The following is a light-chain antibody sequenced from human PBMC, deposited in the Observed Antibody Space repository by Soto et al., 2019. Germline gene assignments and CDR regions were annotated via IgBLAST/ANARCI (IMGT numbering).Light chain of an antibody. CDR2: DVN. J-gene: IGLJ2*01. V-gene: IGLV2-14*03. CDR1: SSDIGGYNF. CDR3: SSYTTADTVI. Sequence: QSALTQPASMSGSPGQSITISCTGTSSDIGGYNFVSWYQRHAGKGAKLLIFDVNFRPSGVSNRFSGSKSENTASLTISGLQPEDEADYYCSSYTTADTVIFGGGTKLTVL.